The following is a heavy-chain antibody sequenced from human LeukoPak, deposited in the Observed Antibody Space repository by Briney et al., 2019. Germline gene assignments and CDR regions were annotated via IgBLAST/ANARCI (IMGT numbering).Heavy chain of an antibody. CDR2: IYYSGST. D-gene: IGHD3-10*01. CDR3: ARDLYGSGI. CDR1: GGSISSGGYY. V-gene: IGHV4-31*03. Sequence: SEILSLTCIVSGGSISSGGYYWSWIRQHPGKGLEWIGYIYYSGSTYYNPSLKSRVTISVDTSKNQFSLKLSSVTAADTAVYYCARDLYGSGIWGQGTLVTVSS. J-gene: IGHJ4*02.